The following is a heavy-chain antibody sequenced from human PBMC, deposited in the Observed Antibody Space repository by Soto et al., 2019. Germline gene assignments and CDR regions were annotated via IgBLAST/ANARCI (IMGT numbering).Heavy chain of an antibody. V-gene: IGHV3-30*18. CDR2: ISYYGINK. CDR3: AKDQLKMASAYYGMDV. D-gene: IGHD5-12*01. J-gene: IGHJ6*02. Sequence: SLRLSCAAAGFTLSSYGMHWVRQAPGKGLEWVAVISYYGINKYYADSVKGRFTISRDNSKNTLYLQMNSLRAEDTAVYYCAKDQLKMASAYYGMDVWGQGTTVTVSS. CDR1: GFTLSSYG.